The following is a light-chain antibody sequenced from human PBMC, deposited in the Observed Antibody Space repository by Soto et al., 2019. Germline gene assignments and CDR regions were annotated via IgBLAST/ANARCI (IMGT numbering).Light chain of an antibody. J-gene: IGKJ3*01. CDR1: QSVSSN. V-gene: IGKV3-20*01. CDR2: GAF. Sequence: EIVMTQSPATLSVSPGERATLSCRASQSVSSNLAWYQQKPGQAPRLLIYGAFNRATGIPDRFSGSGSGTDFTLTISRLEPEDFAVYYCQQYGSSPLFTFGPGTKVDIK. CDR3: QQYGSSPLFT.